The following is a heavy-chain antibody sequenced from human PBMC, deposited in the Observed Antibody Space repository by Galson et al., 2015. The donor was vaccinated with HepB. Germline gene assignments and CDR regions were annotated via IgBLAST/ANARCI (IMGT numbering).Heavy chain of an antibody. CDR1: GFTFSDYY. J-gene: IGHJ3*02. Sequence: SLRLSCAASGFTFSDYYMSWIRQAPGKGLEWVSYISSSSSYTNYADSVKGRFTISRDNAKHSLYLQMNSLRAEDTAVYYCARDPLDYASPFDIWGQGTMVTVSS. CDR3: ARDPLDYASPFDI. D-gene: IGHD4-17*01. CDR2: ISSSSSYT. V-gene: IGHV3-11*05.